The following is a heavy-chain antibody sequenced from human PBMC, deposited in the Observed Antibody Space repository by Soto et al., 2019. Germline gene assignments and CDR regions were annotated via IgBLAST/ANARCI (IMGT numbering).Heavy chain of an antibody. J-gene: IGHJ6*02. V-gene: IGHV3-30-3*01. CDR3: ARDLSRFLEWVYGMDV. CDR1: GFTFSSYA. CDR2: ISYDGSNK. D-gene: IGHD3-3*01. Sequence: GSLRLSCAASGFTFSSYAMHWVRQAPGKGLEWVAVISYDGSNKYYADSVKGRFTISRDNSKNTLYLQMNSLRAEDTAVYYCARDLSRFLEWVYGMDVWGQGTTVTVSS.